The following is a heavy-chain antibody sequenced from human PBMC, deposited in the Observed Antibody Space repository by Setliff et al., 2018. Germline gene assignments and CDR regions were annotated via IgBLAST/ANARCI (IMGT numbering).Heavy chain of an antibody. CDR2: INPNSGGT. J-gene: IGHJ6*03. CDR3: ARRGQVTMVRGVTAPASYYYYYMDV. D-gene: IGHD3-10*01. V-gene: IGHV1-2*02. Sequence: ASVKVSCKASGYTFTGYYMHWVRQAPGRGLEWMGWINPNSGGTNYAQKFQGRVTMTRDTSISTAYMELSRLGSDDTAVYYCARRGQVTMVRGVTAPASYYYYYMDVWGKGTTVTVSS. CDR1: GYTFTGYY.